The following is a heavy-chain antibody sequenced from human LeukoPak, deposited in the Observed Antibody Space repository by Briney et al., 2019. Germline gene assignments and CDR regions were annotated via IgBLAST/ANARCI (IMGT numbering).Heavy chain of an antibody. CDR1: GYTFTGYY. CDR3: AREGVDTAMDY. CDR2: INPNSGGT. V-gene: IGHV1-2*04. D-gene: IGHD5-18*01. J-gene: IGHJ4*02. Sequence: SSVKVSCKDSGYTFTGYYMHWVRQAPGPGLEWMGWINPNSGGTNYAQKFQGWVTMTRDTSISTAYMELSRLRSDDTAVYYCAREGVDTAMDYWGQGTLVTVSS.